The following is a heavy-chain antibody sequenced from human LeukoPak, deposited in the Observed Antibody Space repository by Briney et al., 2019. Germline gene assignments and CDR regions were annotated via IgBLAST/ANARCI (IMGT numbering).Heavy chain of an antibody. Sequence: SETLSLTCTVSGGSISNYYWSWIRQPPGKGLEWIGYMYYSGSTNYNPSLKSRDTMSLDTSKNQFSLKVTSVTAADTAVYYCAGIQSYYFDYWGQGTLVTVSS. V-gene: IGHV4-59*08. CDR3: AGIQSYYFDY. J-gene: IGHJ4*02. D-gene: IGHD5-24*01. CDR1: GGSISNYY. CDR2: MYYSGST.